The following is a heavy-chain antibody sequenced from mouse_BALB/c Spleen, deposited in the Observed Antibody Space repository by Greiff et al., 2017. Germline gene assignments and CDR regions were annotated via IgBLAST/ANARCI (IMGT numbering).Heavy chain of an antibody. CDR3: ARGGFAY. Sequence: DVKLVESGPGLVKPSQSLSLTCTVTGYSITSDYAWNWIRQFPGNKLEWMGYISYSGSTSYNPSLKSRISITRDTSKNQFFLQLNSVTTEDTATYYCARGGFAYWGQGTLVTVSA. V-gene: IGHV3-2*02. J-gene: IGHJ3*01. CDR1: GYSITSDYA. CDR2: ISYSGST.